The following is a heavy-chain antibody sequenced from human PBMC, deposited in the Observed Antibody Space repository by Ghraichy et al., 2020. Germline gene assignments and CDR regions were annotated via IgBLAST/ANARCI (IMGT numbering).Heavy chain of an antibody. Sequence: SETLSLTCAVYGGSFSGYYWSWIRQPPGKGLEWIGEINHSGSTNYNPSLKSRVTISVDTSKNQFSLKLSSVTAADTAVYYCARRGYSYPNWFDPWCQGTLVTVSS. V-gene: IGHV4-34*01. CDR3: ARRGYSYPNWFDP. J-gene: IGHJ5*02. CDR1: GGSFSGYY. D-gene: IGHD5-18*01. CDR2: INHSGST.